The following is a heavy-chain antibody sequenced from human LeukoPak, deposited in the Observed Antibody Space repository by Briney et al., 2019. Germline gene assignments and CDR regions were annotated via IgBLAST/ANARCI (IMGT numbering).Heavy chain of an antibody. CDR2: INANSGGT. CDR3: ARRRNIEMTTMSGGSDY. J-gene: IGHJ4*02. D-gene: IGHD5-24*01. V-gene: IGHV1-2*02. CDR1: GYTFTCYY. Sequence: ASVKLSCKASGYTFTCYYIHWVRQAPGQGLELKGSINANSGGTEYAQKFQGRVTMTRDTSISTAYMELSDLRSDDTAVYYCARRRNIEMTTMSGGSDYWGQGTLVTVSS.